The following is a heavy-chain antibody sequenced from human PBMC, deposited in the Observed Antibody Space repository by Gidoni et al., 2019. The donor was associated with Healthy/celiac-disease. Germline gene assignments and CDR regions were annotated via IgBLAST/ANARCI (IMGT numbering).Heavy chain of an antibody. CDR1: GFPFSSYA. D-gene: IGHD6-19*01. J-gene: IGHJ4*02. Sequence: EVQLLESGGGLVQPGGSLRLSCAASGFPFSSYAMGGVRQAPGKGLEWVSAISGSGGSTYYADSVKGRFTISRDNSKNTLYLQMNSLRAEDTAVYYCAKWGGIAVAAPFDYWGQGTLVTVSS. V-gene: IGHV3-23*01. CDR2: ISGSGGST. CDR3: AKWGGIAVAAPFDY.